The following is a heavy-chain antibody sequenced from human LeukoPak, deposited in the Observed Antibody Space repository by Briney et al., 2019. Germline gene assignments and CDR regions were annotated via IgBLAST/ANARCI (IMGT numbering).Heavy chain of an antibody. Sequence: GGSLRLSCAASGFTFSSYAMHWVRQAPGKGLEWVAVISYDGSNKYYADSVKGRFTISRDNSKNTLYLQMNSLRAEDTAVYYCARDGLVGATALDYWGQGTLVTVSS. D-gene: IGHD1-26*01. CDR1: GFTFSSYA. CDR3: ARDGLVGATALDY. CDR2: ISYDGSNK. V-gene: IGHV3-30*04. J-gene: IGHJ4*02.